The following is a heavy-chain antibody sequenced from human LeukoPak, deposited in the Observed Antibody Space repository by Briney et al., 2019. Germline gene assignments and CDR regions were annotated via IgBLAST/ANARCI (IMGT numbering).Heavy chain of an antibody. Sequence: ASVNVSCKVSGYTLTDLSIHWVRQAPGKGLEWMGGFDPGNGETIYTQKFQGRVTMTEDTSTDTAYMELSSLRSDDTAVYYCATARNYHGSGGKYYFDYWGQGTLVTVSS. CDR2: FDPGNGET. CDR1: GYTLTDLS. V-gene: IGHV1-24*01. J-gene: IGHJ4*02. D-gene: IGHD3-10*01. CDR3: ATARNYHGSGGKYYFDY.